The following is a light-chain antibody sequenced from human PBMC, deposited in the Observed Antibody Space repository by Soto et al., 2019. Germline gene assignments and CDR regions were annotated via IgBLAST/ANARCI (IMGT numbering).Light chain of an antibody. CDR3: AAWDDNLNGPV. Sequence: QAVLTQPPSVSEAPRQRVTISCSGSSSNIGNNAVSWYQQLPGKAPKLLVYNDDLLPSGVSDRFSGSKSGTSASLAISGLQSDDEADYYCAAWDDNLNGPVFGGGTKLTVL. CDR2: NDD. CDR1: SSNIGNNA. V-gene: IGLV1-36*01. J-gene: IGLJ3*02.